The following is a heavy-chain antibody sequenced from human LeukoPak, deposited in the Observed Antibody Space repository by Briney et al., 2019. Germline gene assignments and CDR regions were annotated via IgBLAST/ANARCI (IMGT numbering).Heavy chain of an antibody. CDR3: ARDGLSSLPDY. CDR1: GYIFNNYG. CDR2: ISVYNGNT. Sequence: GASVKVSCKASGYIFNNYGITWVRQAPGQGLEWMGWISVYNGNTNYAQKFQGRVTMTRDTSISTAYMELSRLRSDDTAVYYCARDGLSSLPDYWGQGTLVTVSS. V-gene: IGHV1-18*01. J-gene: IGHJ4*02. D-gene: IGHD3-16*02.